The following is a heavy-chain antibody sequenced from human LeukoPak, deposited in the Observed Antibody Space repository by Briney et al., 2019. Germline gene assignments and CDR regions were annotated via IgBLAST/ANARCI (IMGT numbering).Heavy chain of an antibody. D-gene: IGHD3-3*01. CDR2: ISSSGSTI. CDR1: GFTFSSYA. CDR3: VNFGDATHAFDI. J-gene: IGHJ3*02. V-gene: IGHV3-48*04. Sequence: GGSLRLSCAASGFTFSSYAMSWVRQAPGKGLEWVSYISSSGSTIYYADSVKGRFTISRDNAKNSLYLQMNSLRAEDTAVYYCVNFGDATHAFDIWGQGTMVTVSS.